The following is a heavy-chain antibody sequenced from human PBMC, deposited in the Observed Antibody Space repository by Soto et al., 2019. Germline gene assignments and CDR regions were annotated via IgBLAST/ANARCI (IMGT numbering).Heavy chain of an antibody. D-gene: IGHD2-15*01. J-gene: IGHJ6*02. CDR3: SKDRGRLNGMDV. CDR2: ISGSGGST. CDR1: GFTFSSYA. V-gene: IGHV3-23*01. Sequence: EVQLLESGGGLVQPGGSLRLSCAASGFTFSSYAMSWVRQAPGKGLEWVSAISGSGGSTYYADSVKGRFTISRDNSKNTLYLQMNSLRAEDTAVYYCSKDRGRLNGMDVWAQGTTVTVSS.